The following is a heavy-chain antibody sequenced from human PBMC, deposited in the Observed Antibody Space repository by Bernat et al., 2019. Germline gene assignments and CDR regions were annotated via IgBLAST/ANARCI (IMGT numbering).Heavy chain of an antibody. CDR2: INSDGSST. Sequence: EVQLVESGGGLVQPGGSLRLSCAASGFTFSSYWMHWVRQAPGKGLVWVSRINSDGSSTSYADSVKGRFTIARDNAKNTLYLQMNSLRAEDTAVYYCARDTTWIPHDAFDIWGQGTMVTVSS. D-gene: IGHD5-18*01. CDR1: GFTFSSYW. CDR3: ARDTTWIPHDAFDI. J-gene: IGHJ3*02. V-gene: IGHV3-74*01.